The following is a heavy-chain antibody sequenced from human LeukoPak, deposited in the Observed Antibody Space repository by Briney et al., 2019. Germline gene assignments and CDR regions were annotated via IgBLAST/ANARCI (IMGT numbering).Heavy chain of an antibody. J-gene: IGHJ4*02. V-gene: IGHV4-59*11. D-gene: IGHD4-23*01. CDR1: GGSISSHY. Sequence: SETLSLTCTVSGGSISSHYWSWVRQPPGKGLEWIGYIYYSGSTNYNPSLKSRVTISVDTSKNQFSLKLSSVTAADTAVYYCARGGNSEYYYFDYWGQGTLVTVSS. CDR3: ARGGNSEYYYFDY. CDR2: IYYSGST.